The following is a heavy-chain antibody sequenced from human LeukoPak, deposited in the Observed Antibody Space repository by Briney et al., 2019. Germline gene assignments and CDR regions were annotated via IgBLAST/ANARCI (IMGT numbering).Heavy chain of an antibody. Sequence: GESLKISCKGSGYSFTSYWIGWVRQMPGKGLGWIRIINPGDSDTRYSPSFQGQVTVSADKSISTAYLQWCSLKASDTAMYYCARRSSGSYSVGGYYYYMDVWGKGTTVTVCS. CDR2: INPGDSDT. D-gene: IGHD1-26*01. CDR1: GYSFTSYW. V-gene: IGHV5-51*01. J-gene: IGHJ6*03. CDR3: ARRSSGSYSVGGYYYYMDV.